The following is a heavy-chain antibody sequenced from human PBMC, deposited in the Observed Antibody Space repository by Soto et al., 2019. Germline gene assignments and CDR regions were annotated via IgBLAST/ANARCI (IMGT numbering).Heavy chain of an antibody. J-gene: IGHJ6*02. Sequence: PSEALSLTCTVSGGSIISGGYYWIWIRQHTGKGLEWIGYIYYSGSTYYNPSLKSRVTISVDTSKNQFSLKLSSVTAADTAVYYCARVSVGDYGYYYYYGMDGWGQGTTVTVS. D-gene: IGHD4-17*01. CDR1: GGSIISGGYY. CDR2: IYYSGST. CDR3: ARVSVGDYGYYYYYGMDG. V-gene: IGHV4-31*03.